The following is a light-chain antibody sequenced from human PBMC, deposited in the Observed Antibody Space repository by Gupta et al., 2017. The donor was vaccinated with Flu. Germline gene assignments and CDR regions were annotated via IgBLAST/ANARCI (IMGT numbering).Light chain of an antibody. CDR1: TSNTGAGYD. J-gene: IGLJ3*02. CDR2: GDT. V-gene: IGLV1-40*01. CDR3: QSYDRSLSAWV. Sequence: QSVLTQSPSVSGAPGQSVTISCTGTTSNTGAGYDVNWYQQLPGLAPKLLMYGDTNGPSGVPDRFSGSRSGTSASLDITGLQAEDEADYFCQSYDRSLSAWVFGGGTKLTVL.